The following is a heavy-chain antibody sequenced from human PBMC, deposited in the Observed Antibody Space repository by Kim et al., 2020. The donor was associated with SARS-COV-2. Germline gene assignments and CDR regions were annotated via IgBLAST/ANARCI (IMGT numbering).Heavy chain of an antibody. CDR3: ARDHLSDGGYYYYGMDV. Sequence: GGSLRLSCAASGFTFSSYGMHWVRQAPGKGLEWVAVIWYDGSNKYYEDSVKGRFTISRDNSKNTLYLQMNSLRAEDTAVYYCARDHLSDGGYYYYGMDVWGQGTTVTVSS. CDR2: IWYDGSNK. V-gene: IGHV3-33*01. D-gene: IGHD3-10*01. CDR1: GFTFSSYG. J-gene: IGHJ6*02.